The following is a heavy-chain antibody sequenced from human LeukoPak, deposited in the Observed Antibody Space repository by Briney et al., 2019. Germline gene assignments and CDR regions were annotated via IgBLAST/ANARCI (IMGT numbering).Heavy chain of an antibody. J-gene: IGHJ1*01. V-gene: IGHV1-69*01. CDR3: ARRGGLGSGSYYNEYFST. CDR2: IIPIFGTA. CDR1: GGTFSSYA. Sequence: SVKVSCKASGGTFSSYAISWVRQAPGQGLEWMGGIIPIFGTANYAQKFQGRVTITADESTSTAYMELSSLRSEDTAVYYCARRGGLGSGSYYNEYFSTGARAPWSPSPQ. D-gene: IGHD3-10*01.